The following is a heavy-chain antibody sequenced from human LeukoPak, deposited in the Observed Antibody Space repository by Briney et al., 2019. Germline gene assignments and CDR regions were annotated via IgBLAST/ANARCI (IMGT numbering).Heavy chain of an antibody. D-gene: IGHD3-22*01. CDR1: GGTFGSHG. Sequence: ASVKVSCKASGGTFGSHGISWLRQAPGQGLEWMGGITPMFGAPKYAQKFQDRVAITTDVYTSTAYMELSRLRSEDTAVYYCAREITVIRGSRDAFNIWGQGTMVTVSS. V-gene: IGHV1-69*05. CDR3: AREITVIRGSRDAFNI. CDR2: ITPMFGAP. J-gene: IGHJ3*02.